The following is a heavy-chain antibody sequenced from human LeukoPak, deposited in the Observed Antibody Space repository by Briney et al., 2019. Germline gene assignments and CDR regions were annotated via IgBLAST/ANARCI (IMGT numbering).Heavy chain of an antibody. CDR2: IGSDGGNE. V-gene: IGHV3-33*01. CDR3: ATDRDNSDWQKRFDS. D-gene: IGHD2-21*02. J-gene: IGHJ4*02. CDR1: DFIFSSYG. Sequence: PGGSLRLSCVASDFIFSSYGMHWVRQAPGKGLEWVAVIGSDGGNEDYADSVKGRFTISRDNSKNTMFLQMNSLRAEDTAVYYCATDRDNSDWQKRFDSWGQGTLVTVSS.